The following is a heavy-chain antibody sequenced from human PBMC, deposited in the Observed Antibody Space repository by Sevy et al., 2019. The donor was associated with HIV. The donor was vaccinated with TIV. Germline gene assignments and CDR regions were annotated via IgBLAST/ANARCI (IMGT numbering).Heavy chain of an antibody. CDR1: GFTFSSYS. J-gene: IGHJ3*02. CDR2: ISRSSSTI. CDR3: ARARRDYDAFDI. D-gene: IGHD3-16*01. V-gene: IGHV3-48*01. Sequence: GGSLRLSCAASGFTFSSYSMNWVRQAPGKGLEWVSYISRSSSTIYYADSVKGRFTISRDNAKNSLYLQMNSLRAEDTAVYYCARARRDYDAFDIWGQGTMVTISS.